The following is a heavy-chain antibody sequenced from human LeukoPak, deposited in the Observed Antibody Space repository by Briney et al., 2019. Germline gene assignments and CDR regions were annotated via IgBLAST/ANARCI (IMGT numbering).Heavy chain of an antibody. Sequence: ASVKVSCKASGYTFTGYYMHWVRQAPGQGLEWMGWINPNSGGTNYAQKFKGRVTMTRDTSTSTVYMELSSLRSEDTAVYYCAKSDLDYFWYFDLWGRGTLVTVSS. CDR3: AKSDLDYFWYFDL. V-gene: IGHV1-2*02. J-gene: IGHJ2*01. CDR1: GYTFTGYY. CDR2: INPNSGGT. D-gene: IGHD3-10*01.